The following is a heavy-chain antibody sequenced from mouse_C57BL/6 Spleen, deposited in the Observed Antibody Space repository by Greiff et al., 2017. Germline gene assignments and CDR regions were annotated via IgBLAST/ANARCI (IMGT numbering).Heavy chain of an antibody. J-gene: IGHJ2*01. CDR1: GYTFTSYW. V-gene: IGHV1-55*01. CDR2: IYPGSGST. CDR3: ARGGYYYGSSWVFDN. Sequence: QVQLQQPGAELVKPGASVKMSCKASGYTFTSYWITWVKQRPGQGLEWIGDIYPGSGSTNYNEKFKSKATLTVDTSSSTAYMQLSSLTSEDSAVYYCARGGYYYGSSWVFDNWGQGTTLTVSS. D-gene: IGHD1-1*01.